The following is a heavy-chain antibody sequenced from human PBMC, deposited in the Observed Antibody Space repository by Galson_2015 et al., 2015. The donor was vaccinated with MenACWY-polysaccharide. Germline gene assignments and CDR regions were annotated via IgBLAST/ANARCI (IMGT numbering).Heavy chain of an antibody. CDR3: ARDPPGGKTATDY. J-gene: IGHJ4*02. Sequence: SVKVSCKASGYTFISSYMYWVRQAPGQGLEWMGWINPNGGGTKYAPKFQGRVTMTRDTSISTAYMELSWLRSDDTALYYCARDPPGGKTATDYWGQGTLVTVSS. V-gene: IGHV1-2*02. CDR1: GYTFISSY. D-gene: IGHD3-16*01. CDR2: INPNGGGT.